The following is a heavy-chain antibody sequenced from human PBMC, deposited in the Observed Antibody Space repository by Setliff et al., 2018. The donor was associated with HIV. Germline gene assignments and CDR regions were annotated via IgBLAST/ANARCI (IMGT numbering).Heavy chain of an antibody. J-gene: IGHJ4*02. Sequence: SESLWLTCAVDGETFKDLYWSWIRQAPGKGLEWIGEIKPSEGTNNNPSLKSRVTMSVDTSKKQFPLNLRSVTAAKPAVYYCARGARYAYYYESSGYYRHFDYWGQGTLVTVSS. D-gene: IGHD3-22*01. V-gene: IGHV4-34*01. CDR2: IKPSEGT. CDR1: GETFKDLY. CDR3: ARGARYAYYYESSGYYRHFDY.